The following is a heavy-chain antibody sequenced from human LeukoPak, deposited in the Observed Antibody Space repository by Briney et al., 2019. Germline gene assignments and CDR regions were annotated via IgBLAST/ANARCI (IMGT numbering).Heavy chain of an antibody. D-gene: IGHD6-13*01. CDR2: IKQEGSEK. CDR3: ARDTYSSSWPPYYYYYYMDV. J-gene: IGHJ6*03. Sequence: GGSLRLSCAASGFTFSSYWMSWVRQAPGKGLEWVANIKQEGSEKYYVDSVKGRFTISRDNAKISLYLQMNSLRAEDTAVYYCARDTYSSSWPPYYYYYYMDVWGKGTTVTISS. V-gene: IGHV3-7*01. CDR1: GFTFSSYW.